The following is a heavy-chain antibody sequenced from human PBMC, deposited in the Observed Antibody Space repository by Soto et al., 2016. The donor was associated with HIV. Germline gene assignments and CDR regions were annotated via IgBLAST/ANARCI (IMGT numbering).Heavy chain of an antibody. J-gene: IGHJ4*02. CDR1: RFSFSKYW. V-gene: IGHV3-74*01. CDR3: VRGVRDGYNSAGLFNY. CDR2: ISNDGLIV. Sequence: EVQLVESGGDSVQPGASLRLSCIVSRFSFSKYWMSWVRQVPGKGLMWVSGISNDGLIVNYADSVKGRFTVSRDNSKKILFLQMNSLRVDDTAVYYCVRGVRDGYNSAGLFNYWGQGTMVIVSS. D-gene: IGHD5-12*01.